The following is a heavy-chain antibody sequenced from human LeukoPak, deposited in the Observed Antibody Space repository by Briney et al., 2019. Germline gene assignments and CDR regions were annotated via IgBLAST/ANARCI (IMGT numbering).Heavy chain of an antibody. CDR2: IYYSGST. J-gene: IGHJ2*01. CDR1: GGSISSYY. CDR3: ARQYSSSWYFYL. D-gene: IGHD6-13*01. V-gene: IGHV4-59*08. Sequence: PSETLSLTCTVSGGSISSYYWSWIRQPPGKGLEWMGYIYYSGSTNYNVSLMSRVTIFVDTSKTHFSLKLSSVTAADTAVYYCARQYSSSWYFYLWGRGTLVTVSS.